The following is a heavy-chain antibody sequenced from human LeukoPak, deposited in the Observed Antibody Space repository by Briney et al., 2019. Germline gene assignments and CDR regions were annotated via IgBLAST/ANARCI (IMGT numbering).Heavy chain of an antibody. D-gene: IGHD6-19*01. V-gene: IGHV1-2*02. Sequence: ASVKVSCKASGYIFTGQDMHWVRQAPGQGLEWMGWINPNTGDTNYAQKFQGRVTMTRDTTISAAFMELSRLTSDDTAMYFCASYSRYSSSPPFDYWGQGTLVTVSS. J-gene: IGHJ4*02. CDR3: ASYSRYSSSPPFDY. CDR2: INPNTGDT. CDR1: GYIFTGQD.